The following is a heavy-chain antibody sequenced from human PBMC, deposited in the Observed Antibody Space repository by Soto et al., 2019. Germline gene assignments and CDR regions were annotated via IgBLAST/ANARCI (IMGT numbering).Heavy chain of an antibody. V-gene: IGHV1-69*12. J-gene: IGHJ2*01. D-gene: IGHD2-21*02. CDR1: GGTFSSYA. CDR2: IIPIFGTA. CDR3: ARDRRMVVTAMPAYWYFDL. Sequence: QVQLVQSGAEVKKPGSSVNVSCKASGGTFSSYAISWVRQAPGQGLEWMGGIIPIFGTANYAQKFQGRVTITADESTSTAYMELSSLRSEDTAVYYCARDRRMVVTAMPAYWYFDLWGRGTLVTVSS.